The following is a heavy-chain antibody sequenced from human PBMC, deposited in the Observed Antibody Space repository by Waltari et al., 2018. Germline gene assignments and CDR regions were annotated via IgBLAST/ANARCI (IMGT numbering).Heavy chain of an antibody. CDR2: FNPNSGGT. CDR3: AIYCSGGSCYSDAFDI. CDR1: GYTFTGDY. J-gene: IGHJ3*02. V-gene: IGHV1-2*06. D-gene: IGHD2-15*01. Sequence: QVQLVQSGAEVKKPGASVKVSCKASGYTFTGDYMHWVRQAPGQGLEWMVRFNPNSGGTNYAQKFQGRVTMTRDTSISTAYMELSRLRSDDTAVYYCAIYCSGGSCYSDAFDIWGQGTMVTVSS.